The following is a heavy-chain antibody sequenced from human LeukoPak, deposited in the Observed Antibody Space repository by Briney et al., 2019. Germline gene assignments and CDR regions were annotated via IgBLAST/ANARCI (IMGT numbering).Heavy chain of an antibody. J-gene: IGHJ4*02. CDR1: GYTFTSYG. Sequence: ASVKVSCKASGYTFTSYGISWVRQAPGQGLEWMGWISAYNGNTNYAQKLQGRVTMTTDTSTSTAYMELRSLRSDDTAAYYCARDLPLYCSGGSCHFDYWGQGTLVTVSS. CDR2: ISAYNGNT. D-gene: IGHD2-15*01. CDR3: ARDLPLYCSGGSCHFDY. V-gene: IGHV1-18*01.